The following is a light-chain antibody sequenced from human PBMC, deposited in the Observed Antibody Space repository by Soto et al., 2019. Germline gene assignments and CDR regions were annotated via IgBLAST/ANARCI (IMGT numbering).Light chain of an antibody. V-gene: IGKV3-15*01. CDR1: ENIYTN. CDR3: QKYYNWPRT. Sequence: EIVMTQSPATLSVSPGERATLSCRASENIYTNLAWYQQKPGQAHRLLFYGESTRATGLNDRFSGTGSGTEFTLTIKSMQAEESAVYYCQKYYNWPRTFGQGKRLAIK. CDR2: GES. J-gene: IGKJ5*01.